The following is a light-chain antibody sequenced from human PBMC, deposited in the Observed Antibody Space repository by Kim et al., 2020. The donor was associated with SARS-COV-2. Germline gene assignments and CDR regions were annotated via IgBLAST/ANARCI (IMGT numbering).Light chain of an antibody. CDR2: GTD. J-gene: IGLJ3*02. CDR1: MSNIGKNP. CDR3: ATWDDSLSGVV. V-gene: IGLV1-47*01. Sequence: QLVLTQAPSASGTPGQRVNIACSGSMSNIGKNPVSWYQHVPGTAPKLLIYGTDERPSGVPDRFSGSKSGTSASLAIGGLRSEDEADYYCATWDDSLSGVVFGGGTQLTVL.